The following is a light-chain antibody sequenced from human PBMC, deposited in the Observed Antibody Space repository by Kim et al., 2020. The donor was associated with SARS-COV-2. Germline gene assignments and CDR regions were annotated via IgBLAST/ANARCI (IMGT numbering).Light chain of an antibody. CDR3: QSWDISTVV. CDR1: KFGDNY. J-gene: IGLJ2*01. V-gene: IGLV3-1*01. CDR2: QDT. Sequence: VSPEQTASITCTGDKFGDNYYCGDKQKPGQSLVLVIYQDTMGNSGIPERFSGANSGNTATLTISGTQAMDEADYYCQSWDISTVVFGGGTKLTVL.